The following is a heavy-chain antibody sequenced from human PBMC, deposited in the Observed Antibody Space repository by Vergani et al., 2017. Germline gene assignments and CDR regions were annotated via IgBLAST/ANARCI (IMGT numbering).Heavy chain of an antibody. CDR1: GGTFSSYA. CDR3: AKSCGGERLVQGYYYGMDV. CDR2: IIPILGIA. Sequence: QVQLVQSGAEVKKPGSSVKVSCKASGGTFSSYAISWVRQAPGQGLEWMGRIIPILGIANYAQKFQGRVTITADKSTSTAYMELGSLRSEDTAVYYCAKSCGGERLVQGYYYGMDVWGQGTTVTVSS. J-gene: IGHJ6*02. V-gene: IGHV1-69*04. D-gene: IGHD6-13*01.